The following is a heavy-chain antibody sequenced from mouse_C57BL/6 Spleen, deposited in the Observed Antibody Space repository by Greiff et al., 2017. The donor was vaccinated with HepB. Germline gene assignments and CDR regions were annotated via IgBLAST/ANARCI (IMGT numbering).Heavy chain of an antibody. D-gene: IGHD1-1*01. Sequence: QVHVKQSGAELVRPGASVTLSCKASGYTFTDYEMHWVKQTPVHGLEWIGAIDPETGGTAYNQKFKGKAILTADKSSSTAYMELRSLTSEDSAVYYCTRKLIYYYGSSLYWYFDVWGTGTTVTVSS. CDR2: IDPETGGT. CDR3: TRKLIYYYGSSLYWYFDV. CDR1: GYTFTDYE. J-gene: IGHJ1*03. V-gene: IGHV1-15*01.